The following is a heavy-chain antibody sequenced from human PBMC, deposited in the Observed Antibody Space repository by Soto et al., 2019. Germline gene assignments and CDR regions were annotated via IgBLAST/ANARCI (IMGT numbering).Heavy chain of an antibody. J-gene: IGHJ4*02. CDR3: AKSDFAPVDLYFDY. CDR1: GFTFSNYA. Sequence: GGSLRLSCAASGFTFSNYAMSWVRQAPGKGLEWVSGISGSGFSTYYADSVRGRFTISRDTSKSTLYLQMTSLRAEDTAIYYCAKSDFAPVDLYFDYWGQGTLVTVSS. CDR2: ISGSGFST. V-gene: IGHV3-23*01. D-gene: IGHD3-3*01.